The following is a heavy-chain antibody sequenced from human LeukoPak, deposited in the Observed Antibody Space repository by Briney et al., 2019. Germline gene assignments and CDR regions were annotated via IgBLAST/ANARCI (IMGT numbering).Heavy chain of an antibody. CDR3: ARALNDYGDLDHFDY. D-gene: IGHD4-17*01. Sequence: PGGSLRLSCAASGFTFSDYYMSWIRQAPGKGLEWVSYISSSGSTIYYADSVKGRFTISRDNAKNSLYLQMNSLRAEDTAVYYCARALNDYGDLDHFDYWGQGTLVTVSS. J-gene: IGHJ4*02. CDR1: GFTFSDYY. CDR2: ISSSGSTI. V-gene: IGHV3-11*01.